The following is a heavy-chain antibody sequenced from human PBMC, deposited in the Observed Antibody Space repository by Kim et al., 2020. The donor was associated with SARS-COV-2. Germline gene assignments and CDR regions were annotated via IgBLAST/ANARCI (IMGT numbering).Heavy chain of an antibody. J-gene: IGHJ6*02. V-gene: IGHV1-18*01. Sequence: QKLQGRVHMTTDTSTSTAYMELRSLRSDDTAVYYCARETGTTDYYYGMDVWGQGTTVTVSS. D-gene: IGHD1-7*01. CDR3: ARETGTTDYYYGMDV.